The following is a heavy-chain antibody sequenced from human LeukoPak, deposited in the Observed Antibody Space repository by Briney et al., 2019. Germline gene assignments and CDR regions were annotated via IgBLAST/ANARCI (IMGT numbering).Heavy chain of an antibody. CDR2: ISAYNGNT. CDR1: GYTFTSYG. D-gene: IGHD2-15*01. Sequence: ASVKVSCKASGYTFTSYGISWVREAPGQGLEWMGWISAYNGNTNYAQKLQGRVTMTTDTSTSTAYMELRSLRSDEKAVYYSGREALALLHGSPSYYSIDVWAKGTTVTVSS. J-gene: IGHJ6*03. V-gene: IGHV1-18*01. CDR3: GREALALLHGSPSYYSIDV.